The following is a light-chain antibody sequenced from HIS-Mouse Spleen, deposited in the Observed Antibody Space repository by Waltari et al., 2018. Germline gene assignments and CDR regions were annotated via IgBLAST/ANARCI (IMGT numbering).Light chain of an antibody. CDR1: VLAKKY. J-gene: IGLJ1*01. CDR3: YSAADNNYV. V-gene: IGLV3-27*01. Sequence: SYELTQPSSVSVSPGQTARTTCPGDVLAKKYARWFQQKPGQAPVLVIYKDSERPSGIPERFSGSSSGTTVTLTIGGAQVEDEADYYCYSAADNNYVFGTGTKVTVL. CDR2: KDS.